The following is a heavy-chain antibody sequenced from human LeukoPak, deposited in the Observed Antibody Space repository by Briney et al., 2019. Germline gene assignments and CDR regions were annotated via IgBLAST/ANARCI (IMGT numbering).Heavy chain of an antibody. D-gene: IGHD3-3*01. V-gene: IGHV3-30*04. CDR1: GFTFSSYA. CDR3: ARDDPGSGYYGS. Sequence: GRSLRLSCAASGFTFSSYAMHWVRQAPGKGLEWVAVISYDGSNKYYADSVKGRFTISRDNSKNSLYLQMNSLRAEDTAVYYCARDDPGSGYYGSWGQGTLVTVSS. J-gene: IGHJ4*02. CDR2: ISYDGSNK.